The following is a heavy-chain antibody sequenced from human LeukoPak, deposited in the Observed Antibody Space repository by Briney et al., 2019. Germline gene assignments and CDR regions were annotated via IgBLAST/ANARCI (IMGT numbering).Heavy chain of an antibody. Sequence: SETLSLTCTVSGGSISSSSYYWGWIRQPPGKGLEWIGSIYYSGSTYYNPSLKSRVTISVDTSKNQFSLKLSSVTAADTAVYHCARDSHCGGDCYSASSYYYYGMDVWGQGTTVTVSS. CDR1: GGSISSSSYY. J-gene: IGHJ6*02. D-gene: IGHD2-21*02. V-gene: IGHV4-39*07. CDR3: ARDSHCGGDCYSASSYYYYGMDV. CDR2: IYYSGST.